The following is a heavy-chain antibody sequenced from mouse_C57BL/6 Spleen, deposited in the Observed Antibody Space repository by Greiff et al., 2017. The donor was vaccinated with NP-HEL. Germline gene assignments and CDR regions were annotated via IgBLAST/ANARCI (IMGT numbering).Heavy chain of an antibody. D-gene: IGHD6-2*01. J-gene: IGHJ4*01. CDR3: ARDQVVHYAMDY. CDR1: GFTFSSYA. V-gene: IGHV5-4*01. CDR2: ISDGGSYT. Sequence: EVQLVESGGGLVKPGGSLKLSCAASGFTFSSYAMSWVRQTPEKRLEWVATISDGGSYTYYPDNVKGRFTISRDNAKKNLYLQMSHLKSEDTAMYYCARDQVVHYAMDYWGQGTSVTVSS.